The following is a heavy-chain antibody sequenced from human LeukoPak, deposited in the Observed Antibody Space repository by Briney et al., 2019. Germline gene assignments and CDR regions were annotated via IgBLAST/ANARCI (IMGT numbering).Heavy chain of an antibody. CDR3: ARDKYSSSSEVFDY. D-gene: IGHD6-6*01. V-gene: IGHV3-33*08. J-gene: IGHJ4*02. Sequence: GRSLRLSCAASGFTFSGFAMHWVRQAPGKGLGWVAVIWYDGSNKYYADSVKGRFTISRDNSKNTLYLQMNSLRAEDTAVYYCARDKYSSSSEVFDYWGQGTLVTVSS. CDR1: GFTFSGFA. CDR2: IWYDGSNK.